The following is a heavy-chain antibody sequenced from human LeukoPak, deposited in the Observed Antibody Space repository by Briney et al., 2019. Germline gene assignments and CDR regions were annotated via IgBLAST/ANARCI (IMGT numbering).Heavy chain of an antibody. V-gene: IGHV4-39*01. CDR1: GVSISNTGYY. Sequence: SSETLSLTCTVSGVSISNTGYYWGWIRQPPGKGLEWIGSIYYGGSTYYNPSLKSRVTMSVDTSKNQFSLKLSPVTAADTAVYYCARGGGIYLFDPWGQGTLVTVSS. D-gene: IGHD1-26*01. CDR3: ARGGGIYLFDP. J-gene: IGHJ5*02. CDR2: IYYGGST.